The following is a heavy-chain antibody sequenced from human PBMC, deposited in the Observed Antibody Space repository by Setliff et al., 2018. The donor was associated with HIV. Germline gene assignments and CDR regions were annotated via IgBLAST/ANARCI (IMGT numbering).Heavy chain of an antibody. D-gene: IGHD3-22*01. Sequence: ETLSLTCTVSGGSISSSSYYWGWIRQPPGKGLEWVSSISGSGGSPYYADSVKGRFTISRDNSKNTLYLQMNSLTVEDTAVYYCAKDRGYLTANFDYWGQGTLVTVSS. J-gene: IGHJ4*02. CDR2: ISGSGGSP. V-gene: IGHV3-23*01. CDR1: GGSISSSSYY. CDR3: AKDRGYLTANFDY.